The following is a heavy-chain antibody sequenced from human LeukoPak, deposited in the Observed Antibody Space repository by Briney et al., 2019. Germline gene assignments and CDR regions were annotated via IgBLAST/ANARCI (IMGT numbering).Heavy chain of an antibody. CDR2: ISSSGSTI. J-gene: IGHJ4*02. Sequence: GGSLRLSCAASGFTFSSYEMNWVRQAPGKGLEWVSYISSSGSTIYYADSVKGRFTISRDNAKNSLYLEMNSLRAEDTAVYYCTREQDREAAATIVGDYWGQGTLVTVSS. CDR3: TREQDREAAATIVGDY. D-gene: IGHD3-22*01. CDR1: GFTFSSYE. V-gene: IGHV3-48*03.